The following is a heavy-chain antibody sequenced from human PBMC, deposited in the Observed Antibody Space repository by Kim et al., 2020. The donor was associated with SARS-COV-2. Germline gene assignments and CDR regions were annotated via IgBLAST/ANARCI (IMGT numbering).Heavy chain of an antibody. J-gene: IGHJ4*02. D-gene: IGHD2-2*01. Sequence: GESLKISCRGSGYSFTTYWIAWLRQTPGKGLEWMGIIYPGDSDTRYSPSFQGQVTISADKSMTSAFLHWSSLKASDTAIYYCSRGTRGISNPFNDFDLWGQGCLFTVSS. V-gene: IGHV5-51*01. CDR2: IYPGDSDT. CDR1: GYSFTTYW. CDR3: SRGTRGISNPFNDFDL.